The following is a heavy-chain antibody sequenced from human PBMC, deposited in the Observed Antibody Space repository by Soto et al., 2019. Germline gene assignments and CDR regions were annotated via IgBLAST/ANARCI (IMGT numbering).Heavy chain of an antibody. J-gene: IGHJ6*03. Sequence: QVQLVQSGAAMKKPGSSVKVSCQASGDIFDSLTINWVRQAPGQGLEWMGRIIPVLGMANYAQKFQGRVTIIADKSTSTVYMELSSLTSADTAVYYCARELGGYDFLYYYYYMDVWGEGTTVTVSS. V-gene: IGHV1-69*08. D-gene: IGHD5-12*01. CDR3: ARELGGYDFLYYYYYMDV. CDR2: IIPVLGMA. CDR1: GDIFDSLT.